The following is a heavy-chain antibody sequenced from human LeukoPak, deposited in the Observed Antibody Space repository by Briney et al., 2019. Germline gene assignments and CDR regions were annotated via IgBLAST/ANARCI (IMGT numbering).Heavy chain of an antibody. D-gene: IGHD3-3*01. CDR3: AGPDYDFWSGPNYYYYYMDV. Sequence: ASVKVSCKASGGTFSSYAISWVRQAPGQGLEWMGGIIPIFGTANYAQKFQGRVTITADKSTSTAYMELSSLRSEDTAVYYCAGPDYDFWSGPNYYYYYMDVWDKGTTVTVSS. J-gene: IGHJ6*03. CDR2: IIPIFGTA. CDR1: GGTFSSYA. V-gene: IGHV1-69*06.